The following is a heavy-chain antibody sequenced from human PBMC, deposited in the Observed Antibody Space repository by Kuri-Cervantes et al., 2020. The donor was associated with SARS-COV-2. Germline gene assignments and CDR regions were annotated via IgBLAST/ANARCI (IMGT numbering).Heavy chain of an antibody. V-gene: IGHV4-59*05. CDR2: IYYSGST. CDR1: GFTFSSYSMN. Sequence: ESLKISCAASGFTFSSYSMNWVRQAPGKGLEWIGSIYYSGSTYYNPSLKSRVTISVDTSKNQFSLKLSSVTAADTAVYYCASIYSSSWPDAFDIWGQGTMVTVSS. CDR3: ASIYSSSWPDAFDI. D-gene: IGHD6-13*01. J-gene: IGHJ3*02.